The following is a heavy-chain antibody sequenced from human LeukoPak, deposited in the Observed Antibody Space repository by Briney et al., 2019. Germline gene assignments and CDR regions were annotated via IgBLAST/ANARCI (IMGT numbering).Heavy chain of an antibody. CDR3: ARGGTLTTSYYYYYMVV. D-gene: IGHD4-11*01. CDR1: GGTFSSYA. CDR2: IIPGFATP. Sequence: SVKVSCKASGGTFSSYAISWVRQAPGQGLEWMGGIIPGFATPEYAQKFQGRVTITTDESTSTVYMEMSGLRSEDTALYYCARGGTLTTSYYYYYMVVWGNGTTVTVSS. J-gene: IGHJ6*03. V-gene: IGHV1-69*05.